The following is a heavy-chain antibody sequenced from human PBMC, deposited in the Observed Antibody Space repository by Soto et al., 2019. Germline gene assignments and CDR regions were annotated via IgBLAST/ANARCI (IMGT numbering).Heavy chain of an antibody. CDR3: ARGGSGHGDDNWFDP. V-gene: IGHV4-30-2*01. Sequence: SETLSLTCTVSGGSISSGGYYWSWIRQHPGKGLEWIGYIYHSGSTYYNPSLKSRVSISVDRSKNQFSLNLSSVTAADTALYYCARGGSGHGDDNWFDPWGQGTLVTVSS. J-gene: IGHJ5*02. D-gene: IGHD4-17*01. CDR2: IYHSGST. CDR1: GGSISSGGYY.